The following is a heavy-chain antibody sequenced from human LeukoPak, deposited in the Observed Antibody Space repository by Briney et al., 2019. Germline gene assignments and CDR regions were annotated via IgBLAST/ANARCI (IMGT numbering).Heavy chain of an antibody. CDR2: INHSGST. J-gene: IGHJ4*02. V-gene: IGHV4-34*01. CDR1: GGSFSGYY. D-gene: IGHD4-11*01. CDR3: ARSTRDYKPFDY. Sequence: SETLSLTCAVYGGSFSGYYWSWIRQPPGKGLGWIGEINHSGSTNYNPSLKSRVTISVDTSKNQFSLKLSSVTAADTAVYYCARSTRDYKPFDYWGQGTLVTVSS.